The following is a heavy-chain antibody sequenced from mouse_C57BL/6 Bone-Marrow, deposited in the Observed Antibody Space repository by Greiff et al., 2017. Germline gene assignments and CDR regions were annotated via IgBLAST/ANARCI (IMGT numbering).Heavy chain of an antibody. J-gene: IGHJ3*01. V-gene: IGHV14-4*01. CDR1: GFNIKDDY. Sequence: EVQLQQSGAELVRPGASVKLSCTASGFNIKDDYMHWVKQRPEQGLEWIGWIDPENGDTEYASKFQGKATITADTSSNTAYLQLSSLTSEDTAVYYCTLYYSNSAWFAYWGQGTLVTVSA. D-gene: IGHD2-5*01. CDR2: IDPENGDT. CDR3: TLYYSNSAWFAY.